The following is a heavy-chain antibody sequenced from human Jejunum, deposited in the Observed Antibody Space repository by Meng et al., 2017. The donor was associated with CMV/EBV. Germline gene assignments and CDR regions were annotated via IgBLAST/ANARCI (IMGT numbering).Heavy chain of an antibody. CDR2: MSPGSGRT. V-gene: IGHV1-8*01. Sequence: KALGYTLTSWDSHWMRQGTGKGLEWKGWMSPGSGRTGYAEKFQGRGTMTRDTSINTAYLELSSLTSEDTATYYWARGIKAGVDYWGQGALVTVSS. CDR1: GYTLTSWD. CDR3: ARGIKAGVDY. J-gene: IGHJ4*02.